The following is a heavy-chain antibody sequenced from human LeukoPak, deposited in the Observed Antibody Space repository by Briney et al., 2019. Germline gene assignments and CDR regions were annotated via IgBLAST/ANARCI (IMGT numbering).Heavy chain of an antibody. CDR2: IYTSGST. CDR3: ARVTPSAYCSGGSCYPNFDY. V-gene: IGHV4-61*02. D-gene: IGHD2-15*01. J-gene: IGHJ4*02. CDR1: GGSISSGSYY. Sequence: SETLSLTCTVSGGSISSGSYYWSWIRRPAGKGLEWFGRIYTSGSTNYNPSLKSRVTISVDTSKHQFSLKLSSVTAADTAVYYCARVTPSAYCSGGSCYPNFDYWGQGTLVTVSS.